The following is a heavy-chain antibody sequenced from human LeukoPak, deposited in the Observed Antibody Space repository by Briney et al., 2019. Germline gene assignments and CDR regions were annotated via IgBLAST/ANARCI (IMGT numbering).Heavy chain of an antibody. CDR3: VRTPPNWGFDY. J-gene: IGHJ4*02. Sequence: ASVKVSCKASGHTFTSHDINWVRQATGQGLEWMGWMSPNSGDTGYAQKFQGRVTMTSDSSISTAYMELSSLRSEDTAIYYCVRTPPNWGFDYWGQGTLVTVSS. CDR1: GHTFTSHD. CDR2: MSPNSGDT. V-gene: IGHV1-8*01. D-gene: IGHD7-27*01.